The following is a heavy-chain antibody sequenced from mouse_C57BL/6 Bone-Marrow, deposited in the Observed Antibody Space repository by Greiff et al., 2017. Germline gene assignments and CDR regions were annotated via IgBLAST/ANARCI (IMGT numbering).Heavy chain of an antibody. CDR1: GFNIKDDY. J-gene: IGHJ3*01. CDR2: LDPENGDT. V-gene: IGHV14-4*01. CDR3: TRIAY. Sequence: VHVKQSGAELVRPGASVPLSCTASGFNIKDDYMHWMKQRPKQGLEWIGWLDPENGDTEYASKFQGKATITVDTSSNTAYLQLSSLTSEDTAVYYGTRIAYGGQGTLVTVSA.